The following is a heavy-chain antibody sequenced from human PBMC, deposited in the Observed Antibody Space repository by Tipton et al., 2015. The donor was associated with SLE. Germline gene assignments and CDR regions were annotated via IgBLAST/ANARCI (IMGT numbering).Heavy chain of an antibody. Sequence: SLRLSCAASGFTFSNYGMHWVRQAPGKGLEWVAVIWYDGSNKYYADSVKGRFTISRDNSKNTLFLQMNSLRAEDTAVYYCARIFWTWYCDYWGQGNLVTVSS. CDR2: IWYDGSNK. V-gene: IGHV3-33*01. J-gene: IGHJ4*02. D-gene: IGHD3/OR15-3a*01. CDR1: GFTFSNYG. CDR3: ARIFWTWYCDY.